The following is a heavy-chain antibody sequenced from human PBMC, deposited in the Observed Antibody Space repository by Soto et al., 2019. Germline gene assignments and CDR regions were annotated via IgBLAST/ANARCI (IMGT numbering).Heavy chain of an antibody. CDR1: GFTFSSYA. Sequence: TGGSLRLSCAASGFTFSSYAMHWVRQAPGEGLEWVAVISYDGSNKYYAGSVKGRFTISRDNSKNTLYLQMNSLRAEDTAVYYCASIDPPQLMDKYCSGGSCYSGWFDPWGQGTLVTVSS. CDR3: ASIDPPQLMDKYCSGGSCYSGWFDP. CDR2: ISYDGSNK. J-gene: IGHJ5*02. D-gene: IGHD2-15*01. V-gene: IGHV3-30-3*01.